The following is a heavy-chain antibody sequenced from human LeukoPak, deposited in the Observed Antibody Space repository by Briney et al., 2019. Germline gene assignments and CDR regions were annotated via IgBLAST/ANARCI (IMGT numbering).Heavy chain of an antibody. CDR1: GGSISSGGYY. J-gene: IGHJ4*02. CDR3: ARAPLGGSYCDY. CDR2: IYYSGST. Sequence: PSETLSLTCTVSGGSISSGGYYWSWIRQHPGKGPEWIGYIYYSGSTYYNPSLKSRVTISVDTSKNQFSLKLSSVTAADTAVYYCARAPLGGSYCDYWGQGTLVTVSS. D-gene: IGHD1-26*01. V-gene: IGHV4-31*03.